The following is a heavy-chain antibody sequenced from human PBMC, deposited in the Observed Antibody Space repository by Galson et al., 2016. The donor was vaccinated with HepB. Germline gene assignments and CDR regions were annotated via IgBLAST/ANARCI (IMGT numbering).Heavy chain of an antibody. V-gene: IGHV3-30*18. D-gene: IGHD3-3*01. J-gene: IGHJ6*02. CDR1: GFTFSNYA. CDR2: ISYDGVNK. CDR3: AKHLARITIFAVAKAGMDV. Sequence: SLRLSCAGSGFTFSNYAMNWVRQAPGKGLEWVAAISYDGVNKYYGESVEGRLTISRDNSKNTVYLQVNSLRAEDTAVYYCAKHLARITIFAVAKAGMDVWGQGTTVTVSS.